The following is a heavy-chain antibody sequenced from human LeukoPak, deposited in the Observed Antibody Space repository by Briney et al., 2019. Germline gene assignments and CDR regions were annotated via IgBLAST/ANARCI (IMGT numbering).Heavy chain of an antibody. CDR3: ALGYCSSTSCYEGYYYGMDV. D-gene: IGHD2-2*01. J-gene: IGHJ6*02. CDR2: ISSSSSYI. Sequence: GGSLILSCAASGFTFSSYSMNWVRQAPGKGLEWVSSISSSSSYIYYADSVKGRFTISRDNAKNSLYPQMNSLRAEDTAVYYCALGYCSSTSCYEGYYYGMDVWGQGTTVTVSS. V-gene: IGHV3-21*01. CDR1: GFTFSSYS.